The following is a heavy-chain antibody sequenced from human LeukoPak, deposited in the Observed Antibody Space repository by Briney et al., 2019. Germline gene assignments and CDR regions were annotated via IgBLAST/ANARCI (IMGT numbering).Heavy chain of an antibody. V-gene: IGHV6-1*01. Sequence: SQTLSLTCAISADSVSSSSAAWNWIRQSPSRGLEWLGRTYYRSKWYNEYAVSVKSRITINPDTSNNQFSLRLSSVIPEDTAVYYCAAFRRDAFDVWGQGTMVTISS. CDR3: AAFRRDAFDV. CDR1: ADSVSSSSAA. J-gene: IGHJ3*01. CDR2: TYYRSKWYN.